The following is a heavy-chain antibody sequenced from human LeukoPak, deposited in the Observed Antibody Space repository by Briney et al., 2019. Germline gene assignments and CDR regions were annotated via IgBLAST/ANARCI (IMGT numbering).Heavy chain of an antibody. CDR1: GFTFSSYS. J-gene: IGHJ2*01. V-gene: IGHV3-21*01. D-gene: IGHD6-19*01. CDR2: ISSSSSYI. CDR3: AKEGLITETGYSSGWYGGPGYFDL. Sequence: GESLKISCAASGFTFSSYSMSWVRQAPGKGLEWVSSISSSSSYIYYADSVKGRFTISRDNAKNSLYLQMNSLRAEDTAVYYCAKEGLITETGYSSGWYGGPGYFDLWGRGTLVTVSS.